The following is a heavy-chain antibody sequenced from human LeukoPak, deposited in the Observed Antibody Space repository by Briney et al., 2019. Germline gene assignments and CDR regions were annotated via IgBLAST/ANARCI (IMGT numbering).Heavy chain of an antibody. CDR2: ISWNSGGI. CDR3: AKGQITMIVGSFDY. D-gene: IGHD3-22*01. CDR1: GFTFGNYA. J-gene: IGHJ4*02. Sequence: GGSLRLSXAASGFTFGNYAMHWVRQAPGKGLEWVSGISWNSGGIAYAYSVKGRFTISRDNAKNSLYLQMNSLRAEDMALYYCAKGQITMIVGSFDYWGQGTLVTVSS. V-gene: IGHV3-9*03.